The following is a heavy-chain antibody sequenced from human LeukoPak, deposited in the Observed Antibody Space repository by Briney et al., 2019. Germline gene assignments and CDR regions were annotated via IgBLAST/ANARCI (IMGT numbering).Heavy chain of an antibody. D-gene: IGHD2-21*02. CDR1: GFTFSDYY. CDR3: ARSPDYCGGDCYPDYYYYYMDV. CDR2: ISSSGSTI. J-gene: IGHJ6*03. Sequence: GGSLRLSRAASGFTFSDYYMSWIRQAPGKGLEWVSYISSSGSTIYYADSVKGRFTISRDNAKNSLYLQMNSLRAEDTAVYYCARSPDYCGGDCYPDYYYYYMDVWGKGTTVTVSS. V-gene: IGHV3-11*04.